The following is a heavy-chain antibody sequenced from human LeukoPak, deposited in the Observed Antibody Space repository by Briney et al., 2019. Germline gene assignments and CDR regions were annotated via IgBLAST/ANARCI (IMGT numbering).Heavy chain of an antibody. CDR2: IWYDGSNK. CDR3: ARVSTVTTGYYYYAMDV. J-gene: IGHJ6*02. Sequence: GGSLRLSCAASGFTFSTYSMNWVRQAPGKGLEWVAVIWYDGSNKYYADSVKGRFTISRDNSKNTLYLQMNSLRAEDTAVYYCARVSTVTTGYYYYAMDVWGQGTTVTVSS. CDR1: GFTFSTYS. V-gene: IGHV3-33*08. D-gene: IGHD4-17*01.